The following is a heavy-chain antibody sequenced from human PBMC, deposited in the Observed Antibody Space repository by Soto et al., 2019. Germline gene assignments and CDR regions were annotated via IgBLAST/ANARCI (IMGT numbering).Heavy chain of an antibody. CDR3: ARTGELISSYFDY. Sequence: QVQLQESGPGLVQPSGTLSLTCTVSGAPVDSHNWWGWVRQPPGKGLEWIGEIFHSGSRNINPSLEGRVIMSVDESKNQFSLKLTSVTAAETAVYYCARTGELISSYFDYWGQGALVTVSS. V-gene: IGHV4-4*02. CDR2: IFHSGSR. J-gene: IGHJ4*02. CDR1: GAPVDSHNW. D-gene: IGHD3-10*01.